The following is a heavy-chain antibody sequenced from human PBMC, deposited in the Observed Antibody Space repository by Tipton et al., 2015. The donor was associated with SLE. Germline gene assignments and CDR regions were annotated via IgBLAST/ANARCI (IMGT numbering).Heavy chain of an antibody. CDR2: IYPDDSDT. D-gene: IGHD2-8*02. Sequence: QLVQSGAEVRKPGESLKISCKTSGYTFTNYWIGWVRQMPGKGLEWMGNIYPDDSDTRYSPSFQGQVTISADKSINTAYLQWRSLKASDTAVYYCARLQGYCPGGSSEADCNWFDPWGQGTLVTVSS. V-gene: IGHV5-51*03. CDR3: ARLQGYCPGGSSEADCNWFDP. CDR1: GYTFTNYW. J-gene: IGHJ5*02.